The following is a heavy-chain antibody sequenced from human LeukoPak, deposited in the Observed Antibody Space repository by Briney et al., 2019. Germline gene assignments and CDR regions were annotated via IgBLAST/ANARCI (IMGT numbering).Heavy chain of an antibody. CDR2: IYSNVRT. D-gene: IGHD3-22*01. V-gene: IGHV4-4*07. J-gene: IGHJ4*02. CDR3: ARDVIADGSGSCFES. Sequence: SETLSLTCTVSGGSINGYYWSWIRQPAGRGLEWIGRIYSNVRTNYNPSLKSRVTLSVDTSKNQFSLKLSSVTAADTAVYYCARDVIADGSGSCFESWGQGTLVTVSS. CDR1: GGSINGYY.